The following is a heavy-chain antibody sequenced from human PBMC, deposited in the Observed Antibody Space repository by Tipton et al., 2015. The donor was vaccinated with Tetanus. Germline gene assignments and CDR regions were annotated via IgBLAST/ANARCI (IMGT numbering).Heavy chain of an antibody. CDR1: GLSFSDYF. J-gene: IGHJ6*02. CDR3: ARDRRSYIASAGYGMDV. Sequence: SLRLSCAASGLSFSDYFMGWVRQAPGEGLEWISYISDTASTIHYADSVRGRFTISRDNAKESLFLEMNSLRAEDTAVYYCARDRRSYIASAGYGMDVWGQGTPVTASS. D-gene: IGHD6-13*01. CDR2: ISDTASTI. V-gene: IGHV3-11*01.